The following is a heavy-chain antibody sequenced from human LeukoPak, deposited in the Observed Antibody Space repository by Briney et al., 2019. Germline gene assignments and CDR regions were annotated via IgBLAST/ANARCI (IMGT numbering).Heavy chain of an antibody. Sequence: RGSLRLSCAASGFTFSNYWMHWVRQGPGKGLVWVSRIRSDGTSTSYADSVKGRFTISRDNAKNSLYLQMNSLRDEDTAVYYCARGGGSGLAYWGQGPLVTVSS. J-gene: IGHJ4*02. CDR1: GFTFSNYW. CDR3: ARGGGSGLAY. V-gene: IGHV3-74*01. D-gene: IGHD3-10*01. CDR2: IRSDGTST.